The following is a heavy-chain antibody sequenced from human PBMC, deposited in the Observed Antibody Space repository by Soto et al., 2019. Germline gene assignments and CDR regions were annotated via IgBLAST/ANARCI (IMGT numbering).Heavy chain of an antibody. CDR3: ARVAYYGSGYYYYYGMDV. CDR2: ITPIFGTA. D-gene: IGHD3-10*01. Sequence: QVQLVQSGAEVKKPGSSVKVSCKASGGTFSSYAISWVRQAPGQGLEWMGGITPIFGTANYAQKFQGRVTITADESTSTAYMELSSLRSEDTAVYYCARVAYYGSGYYYYYGMDVWGQGTTVTVSS. V-gene: IGHV1-69*12. CDR1: GGTFSSYA. J-gene: IGHJ6*02.